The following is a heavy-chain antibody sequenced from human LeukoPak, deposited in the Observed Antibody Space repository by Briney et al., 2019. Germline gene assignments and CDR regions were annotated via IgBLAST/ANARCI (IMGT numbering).Heavy chain of an antibody. Sequence: GASVKVSCKASGYTFTSYDIHWVRQATGQGLAWMGWMNPNSGNTGYAQKFQGRVTMTRNTSISTAYMELSSLRSEDTAVYYCARGPPREDYHGSGNDHDYWGQGTLVTVSS. J-gene: IGHJ4*02. CDR1: GYTFTSYD. CDR3: ARGPPREDYHGSGNDHDY. V-gene: IGHV1-8*01. CDR2: MNPNSGNT. D-gene: IGHD3-10*01.